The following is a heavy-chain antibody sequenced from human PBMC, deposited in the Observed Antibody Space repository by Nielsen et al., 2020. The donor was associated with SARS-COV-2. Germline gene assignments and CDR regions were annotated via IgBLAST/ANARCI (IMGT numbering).Heavy chain of an antibody. Sequence: GESLKISCTASGFTFSNSAMSWVRQTSGKGLEWVSSISGSGDRTDYADSVKGRVIIFRDNSKNTLHLQMNSLRAEDTALYFCAKDFHGSVADFFGNWGQGTLVTVSS. CDR3: AKDFHGSVADFFGN. D-gene: IGHD2-2*03. J-gene: IGHJ4*02. V-gene: IGHV3-23*01. CDR2: ISGSGDRT. CDR1: GFTFSNSA.